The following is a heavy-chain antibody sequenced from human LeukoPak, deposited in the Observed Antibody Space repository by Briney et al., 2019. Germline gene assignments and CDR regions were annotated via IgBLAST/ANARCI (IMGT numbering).Heavy chain of an antibody. CDR2: ISSSSSYL. Sequence: GGSLRLSCAASGFTHSSYSMNWVRQAPGKGLEWVSSISSSSSYLYYADSVKGRFTISRDKAKNSLYLQMNSLRAEDKAVYYCARGSGVEAAVDYWGEGTLVTVSS. J-gene: IGHJ4*02. CDR1: GFTHSSYS. CDR3: ARGSGVEAAVDY. V-gene: IGHV3-21*01. D-gene: IGHD1-14*01.